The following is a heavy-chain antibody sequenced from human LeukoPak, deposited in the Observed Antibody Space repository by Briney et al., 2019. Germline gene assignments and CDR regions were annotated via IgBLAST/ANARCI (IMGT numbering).Heavy chain of an antibody. CDR3: ARVLGIFGVVTYFDY. J-gene: IGHJ4*02. CDR1: GGTFSSYA. CDR2: IIPTFGTA. V-gene: IGHV1-69*13. D-gene: IGHD3-3*01. Sequence: GASVKVSCKASGGTFSSYAISWVRQAPGQGLEWMGGIIPTFGTAHYAQKFQGRVTITADESTSTAYMELSSLRSEDTALYYCARVLGIFGVVTYFDYWGQGTLVTVSS.